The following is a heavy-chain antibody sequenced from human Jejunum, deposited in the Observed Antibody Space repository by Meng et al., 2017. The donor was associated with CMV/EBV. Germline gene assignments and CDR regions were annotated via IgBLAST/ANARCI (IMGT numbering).Heavy chain of an antibody. V-gene: IGHV4-59*01. CDR1: GGSISSYY. CDR3: ARAYSSSCRVDY. CDR2: VYYSGGT. D-gene: IGHD6-6*01. Sequence: VPGGSISSYYWNWIRQPPGKGLEWIGYVYYSGGTNYNPSLKSRVTISVDTSKNQFSLKLSSVTAADTAVYYCARAYSSSCRVDYWGQGTLVTVSS. J-gene: IGHJ4*02.